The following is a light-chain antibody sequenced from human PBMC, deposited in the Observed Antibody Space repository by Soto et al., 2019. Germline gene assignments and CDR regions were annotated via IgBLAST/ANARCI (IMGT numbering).Light chain of an antibody. V-gene: IGKV1-17*01. Sequence: DIQMPQSPSSLSASVGDRVTITCRASQGIRDALGWYQQKPGKAPKRLIYAASSLQSGVPSRFSGSGSGTEFTLTSSSLQPEEFATYYCLQHNSYPQTFGQGNKVEIK. CDR3: LQHNSYPQT. CDR1: QGIRDA. J-gene: IGKJ1*01. CDR2: AAS.